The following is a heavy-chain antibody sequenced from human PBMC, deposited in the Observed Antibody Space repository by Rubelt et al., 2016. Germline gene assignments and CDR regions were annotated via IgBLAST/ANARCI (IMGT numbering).Heavy chain of an antibody. CDR2: INGGNGNT. CDR3: AKVRRPGMVASSTFDI. Sequence: AEVEKPGASVKLSCKASGYTFTDYAMHWVRQAPGQRLEYMGWINGGNGNTKYSQKFQDRVTITRDTSASTAYMELSSLTSGDTAIYFCAKVRRPGMVASSTFDIWGQGTMVTVSS. J-gene: IGHJ3*02. V-gene: IGHV1-3*01. D-gene: IGHD3-3*01. CDR1: GYTFTDYA.